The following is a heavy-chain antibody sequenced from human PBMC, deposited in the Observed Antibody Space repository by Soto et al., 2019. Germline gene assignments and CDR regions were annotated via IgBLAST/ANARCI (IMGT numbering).Heavy chain of an antibody. CDR2: ISYSGST. V-gene: IGHV4-30-4*01. J-gene: IGHJ4*02. D-gene: IGHD5-18*01. CDR1: GGSISSGNYY. Sequence: TLSLTCTVSGGSISSGNYYWSWIRQPPGKGLEWIGFISYSGSTYYSTSLKSRVTISVDTSKSQLSLNLSFVTAADTSVYYCATMDTSATELDFYDYWSQGSLVTVSS. CDR3: ATMDTSATELDFYDY.